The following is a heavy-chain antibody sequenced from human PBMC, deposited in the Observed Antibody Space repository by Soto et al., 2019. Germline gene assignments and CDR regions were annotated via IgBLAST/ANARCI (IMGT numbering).Heavy chain of an antibody. V-gene: IGHV3-33*01. CDR2: IWYDGSNK. Sequence: LRLSCAASGFTFISYGMHWVRQAPGKGLEWVAVIWYDGSNKYYADSVKGRFTISRDNSKNTLYLQMNSLRAEDTAVYYCARVLYSSGWYYFDYWGQGTLVTVSS. CDR3: ARVLYSSGWYYFDY. D-gene: IGHD6-19*01. J-gene: IGHJ4*02. CDR1: GFTFISYG.